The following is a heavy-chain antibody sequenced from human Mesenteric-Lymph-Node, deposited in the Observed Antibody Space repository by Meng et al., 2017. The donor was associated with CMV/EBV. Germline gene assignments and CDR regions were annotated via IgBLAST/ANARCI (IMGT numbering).Heavy chain of an antibody. D-gene: IGHD2-2*01. Sequence: GESLKISCAASGFTFDDYGMSWVRQAPGKGLEWVSGINWNGGSTGYADSVKGRFTISRDNAKNSLYLQMNSLRAEDTALYYCAREVTIVVVPAAMNDYWGQGTLVTVSS. CDR2: INWNGGST. CDR1: GFTFDDYG. J-gene: IGHJ4*02. V-gene: IGHV3-20*04. CDR3: AREVTIVVVPAAMNDY.